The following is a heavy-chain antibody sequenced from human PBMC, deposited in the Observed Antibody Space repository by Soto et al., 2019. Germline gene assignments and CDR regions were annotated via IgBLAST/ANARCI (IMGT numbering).Heavy chain of an antibody. CDR2: ISWNSGSI. J-gene: IGHJ6*03. CDR1: GFTFDDDA. Sequence: PGGSLXLSCAASGFTFDDDAMHWVRQAPGKGLEWVSGISWNSGSIGYADSVKGRFTISRDNAKNSLYLQMNSLRAEDTALYYCAKAYSSSPYYYYMDVWGKGTTVTVSS. V-gene: IGHV3-9*01. D-gene: IGHD6-6*01. CDR3: AKAYSSSPYYYYMDV.